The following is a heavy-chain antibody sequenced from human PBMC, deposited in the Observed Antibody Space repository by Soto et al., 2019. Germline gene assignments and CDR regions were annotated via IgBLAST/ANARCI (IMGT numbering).Heavy chain of an antibody. CDR1: GGSISGHY. D-gene: IGHD3-22*01. J-gene: IGHJ6*02. CDR3: ARRLYYDSSGFEGGGMDV. CDR2: IFYRGGT. V-gene: IGHV4-59*08. Sequence: SETLSLTCTVSGGSISGHYWSWIRQPPGKGLEWIGYIFYRGGTNYNPSLKSRVTISVDTSKNQFSLKLSSVTAADTAVYYCARRLYYDSSGFEGGGMDVWGQGTTVTVSS.